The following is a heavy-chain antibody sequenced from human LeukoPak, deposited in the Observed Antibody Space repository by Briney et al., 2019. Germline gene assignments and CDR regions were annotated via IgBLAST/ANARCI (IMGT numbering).Heavy chain of an antibody. CDR3: ARGGSSSCGALYYYYYMDV. D-gene: IGHD6-13*01. CDR2: ISSSSSYI. Sequence: GGSLRLSCAASGFTFSSYSMNWVRQAPGKGLEWVSSISSSSSYIYYADSVKGRFTISRDNAKNSLYLQMNSLRAEDTAVYYCARGGSSSCGALYYYYYMDVWGKGTTVTVSS. J-gene: IGHJ6*03. CDR1: GFTFSSYS. V-gene: IGHV3-21*01.